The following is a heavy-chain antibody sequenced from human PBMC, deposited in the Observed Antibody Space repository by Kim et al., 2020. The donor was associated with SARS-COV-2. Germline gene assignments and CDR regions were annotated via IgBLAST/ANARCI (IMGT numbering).Heavy chain of an antibody. CDR2: ISPDGTST. CDR3: VKGTSGWPY. J-gene: IGHJ4*02. Sequence: LSLTCAASGFTFSSYWMHWVRQVPGKGLVWVSRISPDGTSTSYADSVKGRFTISRDNAKNTLFLQMSSLRAEDSALFYCVKGTSGWPYWGQGTLVTVSS. V-gene: IGHV3-74*01. CDR1: GFTFSSYW. D-gene: IGHD6-19*01.